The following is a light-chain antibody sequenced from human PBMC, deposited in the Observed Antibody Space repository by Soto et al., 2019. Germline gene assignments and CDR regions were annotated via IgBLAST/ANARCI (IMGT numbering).Light chain of an antibody. J-gene: IGKJ1*01. V-gene: IGKV1-39*01. CDR1: QSISTY. Sequence: DIQMTQSPSSRSASVGDRVTITCRASQSISTYLNWYQQKAGLAPKLLIYAASSLQSGVPSRFSGSGSGTDFTLTISSLQPEDFATYYCQQTYSTPPTFGQGTIVDI. CDR3: QQTYSTPPT. CDR2: AAS.